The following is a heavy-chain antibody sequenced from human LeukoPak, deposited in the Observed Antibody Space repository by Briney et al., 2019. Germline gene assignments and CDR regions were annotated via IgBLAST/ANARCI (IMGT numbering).Heavy chain of an antibody. V-gene: IGHV5-51*01. CDR1: GYSFTSYW. J-gene: IGHJ3*02. Sequence: GESLKISFKGSGYSFTSYWIGWVRQMPGKGLEWMGIIYPCDSDTRYSPSFQGQVTISADKSISTAYLQWSSLKASDTAMYYCARQDIVVVTAIPSHDAFDIWGQGTMVTVSS. CDR2: IYPCDSDT. D-gene: IGHD2-21*02. CDR3: ARQDIVVVTAIPSHDAFDI.